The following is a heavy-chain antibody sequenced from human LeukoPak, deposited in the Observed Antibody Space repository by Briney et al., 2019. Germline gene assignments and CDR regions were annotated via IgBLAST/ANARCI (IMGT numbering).Heavy chain of an antibody. CDR3: ARDWYFDY. V-gene: IGHV3-30-3*01. CDR1: GFTFSSYA. CDR2: ISYDGSNK. J-gene: IGHJ4*02. Sequence: PGGSLRLSCAASGFTFSSYAMHWVRQAPGKGLEWVAVISYDGSNKYYADSVKGRFTISRDNSKNTLYLQMNSLRAEDTAVYYCARDWYFDYWGQGTLVTVS.